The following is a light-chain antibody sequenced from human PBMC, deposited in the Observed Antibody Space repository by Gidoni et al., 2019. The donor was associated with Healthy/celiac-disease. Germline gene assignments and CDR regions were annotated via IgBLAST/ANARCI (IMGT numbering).Light chain of an antibody. CDR3: CSYAGSSTSWV. CDR2: EVS. J-gene: IGLJ3*02. V-gene: IGLV2-23*02. CDR1: SSDVGSYNL. Sequence: QSALPQPASVSGSPGPSITISCTGTSSDVGSYNLVSWYQQHPGKAPKLMIYEVSKRPSGVSNRFSGSKSGNTASLTISGLQAEDEADYYCCSYAGSSTSWVFGGGTKLTVL.